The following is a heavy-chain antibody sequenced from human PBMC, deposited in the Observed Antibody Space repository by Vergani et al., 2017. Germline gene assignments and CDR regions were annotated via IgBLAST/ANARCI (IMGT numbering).Heavy chain of an antibody. CDR1: GDSIISRSYY. D-gene: IGHD4-11*01. V-gene: IGHV4-39*07. Sequence: QMQLQESGPGLVKASETLSLTCTVSGDSIISRSYYWGWIRQPPGKGLEWIGSIYNSGNGDSSSSLKSRLTMSVDKSRNQFSLTPNSVTATDTAIYFCARVNTETNGHLYYYYYMDVWGQGTAVTVS. CDR2: IYNSGNG. J-gene: IGHJ6*03. CDR3: ARVNTETNGHLYYYYYMDV.